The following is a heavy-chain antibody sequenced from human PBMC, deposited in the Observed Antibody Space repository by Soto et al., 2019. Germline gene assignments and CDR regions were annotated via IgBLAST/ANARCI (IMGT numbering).Heavy chain of an antibody. CDR3: ARADYGDYDWFDP. V-gene: IGHV3-33*01. CDR2: IWYDGSNK. Sequence: VQLVESGGGVVQPGRSLRLSCAASGFTFSSYGMHWVRQAPGKGLEWVAVIWYDGSNKYYADSVKGRFTISRDNSNNTLYLQMYSLRAEDTAVYYCARADYGDYDWFDPWGQGTLVTVSS. D-gene: IGHD4-17*01. CDR1: GFTFSSYG. J-gene: IGHJ5*02.